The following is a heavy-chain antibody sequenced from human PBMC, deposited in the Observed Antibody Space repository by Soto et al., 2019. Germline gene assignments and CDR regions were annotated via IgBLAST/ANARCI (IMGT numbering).Heavy chain of an antibody. V-gene: IGHV1-69*02. D-gene: IGHD3-10*01. J-gene: IGHJ4*02. CDR1: GGTFNFYS. Sequence: QVQLVQSGAEVKKPGSSVKVSCTASGGTFNFYSISWVRQAPGQGLEWVGRVIPMVGMSEYAQKFQGRVTITADKPTSTAYMNLRSLISEDTAVYYSATHYSSGSAHFDCWGQGTLVTV. CDR3: ATHYSSGSAHFDC. CDR2: VIPMVGMS.